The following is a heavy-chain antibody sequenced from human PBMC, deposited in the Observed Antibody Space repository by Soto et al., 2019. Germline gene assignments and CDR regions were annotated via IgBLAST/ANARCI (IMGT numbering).Heavy chain of an antibody. V-gene: IGHV3-33*01. CDR3: ARDRAGSRGNGLDV. J-gene: IGHJ6*02. CDR1: GLTFSRNG. Sequence: GGSLRLSCAASGLTFSRNGMHWVRQAPGKGFEWVAVIWSDGSEKYYADSVKGRFTISRDNSENTLFLQMNSLRAEDTAIYYCARDRAGSRGNGLDVWGQGTTVTVSS. CDR2: IWSDGSEK.